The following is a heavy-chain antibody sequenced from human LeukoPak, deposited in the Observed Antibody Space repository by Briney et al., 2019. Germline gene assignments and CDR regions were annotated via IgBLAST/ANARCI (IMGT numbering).Heavy chain of an antibody. CDR3: ASVPAANINWFDP. Sequence: SVKVSCKASGGTFSSYAISWVRQAPGQGLGWMGGIIPIFGTANYAQKFQGRVTITADESTSTAYMELSSLRSEDTAVYYCASVPAANINWFDPWGQGTLVTVSS. CDR2: IIPIFGTA. V-gene: IGHV1-69*13. D-gene: IGHD2-2*01. J-gene: IGHJ5*02. CDR1: GGTFSSYA.